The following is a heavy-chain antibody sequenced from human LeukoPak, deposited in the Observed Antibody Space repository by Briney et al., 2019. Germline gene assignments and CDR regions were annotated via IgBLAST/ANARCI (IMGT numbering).Heavy chain of an antibody. Sequence: GSLRLSCAASGFTFSSYTMNWVRQAPGKGLEWVSSISSSSSYKYYADSVKGRFTMSRDNAKNSLFLQMNSLRADDTAVYYCARAGSRPDWGQGTLVTVSS. D-gene: IGHD2-2*01. V-gene: IGHV3-21*01. J-gene: IGHJ4*02. CDR1: GFTFSSYT. CDR3: ARAGSRPD. CDR2: ISSSSSYK.